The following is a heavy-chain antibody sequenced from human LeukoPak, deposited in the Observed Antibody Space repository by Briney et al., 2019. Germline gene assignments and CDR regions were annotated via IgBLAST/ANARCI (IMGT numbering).Heavy chain of an antibody. Sequence: PGGSLRLSCAASGFTFSSYAMSWVHQAPGKGLEWVSAISGSGGSTYYADSVKGRFTISRDNSKNTLYLQMNSLRAEDTAVYYCAKPGCSSTSCQDFDYWGQGTLVTVSS. CDR2: ISGSGGST. V-gene: IGHV3-23*01. CDR3: AKPGCSSTSCQDFDY. CDR1: GFTFSSYA. D-gene: IGHD2-2*01. J-gene: IGHJ4*02.